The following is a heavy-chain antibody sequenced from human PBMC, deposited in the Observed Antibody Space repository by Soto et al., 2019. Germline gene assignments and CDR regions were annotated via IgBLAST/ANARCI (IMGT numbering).Heavy chain of an antibody. CDR2: IYYSGST. J-gene: IGHJ5*02. Sequence: SETLSLTCTVSGGSISSYYWSWIRQPPGKGLEWIGYIYYSGSTNYNPSLKSRVTISVDTSKNQFSLKLSSVTAADTAVYYCARHYYGSGSYFFLYNWFDPWGQGTLVTVSS. CDR3: ARHYYGSGSYFFLYNWFDP. CDR1: GGSISSYY. D-gene: IGHD3-10*01. V-gene: IGHV4-59*08.